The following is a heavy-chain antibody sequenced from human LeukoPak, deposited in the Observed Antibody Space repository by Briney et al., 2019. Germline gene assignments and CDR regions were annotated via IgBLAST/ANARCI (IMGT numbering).Heavy chain of an antibody. CDR1: GFTFSSYE. CDR2: ISSSGSTI. Sequence: GGSLRLSCAASGFTFSSYEMNWVRQAPGKGLEWVSCISSSGSTIYYADSVKGRFTISRDNAKNSLYLQMNSLRAEDTAVYYCARSKYGKLRGYSGTGFDYWGQGTLVTVSS. D-gene: IGHD5-12*01. V-gene: IGHV3-48*03. CDR3: ARSKYGKLRGYSGTGFDY. J-gene: IGHJ4*02.